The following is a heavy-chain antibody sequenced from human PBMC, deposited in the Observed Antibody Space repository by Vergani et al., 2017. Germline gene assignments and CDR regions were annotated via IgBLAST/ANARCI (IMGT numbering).Heavy chain of an antibody. D-gene: IGHD2-2*02. CDR2: INPSGGST. V-gene: IGHV1-46*01. CDR3: AGGYGSASGYKGTEDWFDP. J-gene: IGHJ5*02. CDR1: GYTFTSYY. Sequence: QVQLVQSGAEVKKPGASVKVSCQASGYTFTSYYIHWVRQAPGQGLEWMGIINPSGGSTNYAQKFQGRVTMTRDTSTSTVFMELSSLSSEDTAVYYCAGGYGSASGYKGTEDWFDPWGQGTLVTVSS.